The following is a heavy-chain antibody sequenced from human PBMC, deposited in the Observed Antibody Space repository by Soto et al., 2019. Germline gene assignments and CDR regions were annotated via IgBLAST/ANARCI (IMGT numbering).Heavy chain of an antibody. J-gene: IGHJ4*02. D-gene: IGHD2-21*02. CDR3: ARAWVVVTAPDY. CDR2: INAGNGNT. CDR1: GYTFTSYA. V-gene: IGHV1-3*05. Sequence: QVQLVQSGAEEKKPGASVKVSCKASGYTFTSYAMHWVRQAPGQRLEWMGWINAGNGNTKYSQKFQGRVTITRDTSARTADKGLSRLRSEDTAVYYCARAWVVVTAPDYWGQGTLVTVSS.